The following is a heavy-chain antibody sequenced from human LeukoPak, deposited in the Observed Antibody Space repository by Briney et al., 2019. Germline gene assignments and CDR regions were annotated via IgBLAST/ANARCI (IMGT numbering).Heavy chain of an antibody. D-gene: IGHD3-22*01. CDR2: LIPIFGTA. CDR3: ASRYYYDSSGYYHFDY. V-gene: IGHV1-69*13. J-gene: IGHJ4*02. Sequence: SVKVSCKASGGTFSSYAISWVRQAPGQGLEWMGGLIPIFGTANYAQKFQGRVAITADESTSTAYMELSSLRSEDTAVYYCASRYYYDSSGYYHFDYWGQGTLVTVSS. CDR1: GGTFSSYA.